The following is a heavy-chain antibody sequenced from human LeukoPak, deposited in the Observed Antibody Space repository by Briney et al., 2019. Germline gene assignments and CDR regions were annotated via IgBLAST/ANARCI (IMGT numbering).Heavy chain of an antibody. CDR2: IYYSGST. J-gene: IGHJ4*02. CDR3: ARVRGWSQRADY. Sequence: SETLSLTCTVSGGSISSYYWSWIRQPPGKGLEWIGYIYYSGSTNYNPSLKSRVTISVDTSKNQFSLKLSSVTAADTAVYYCARVRGWSQRADYWGQGTLVTVSS. D-gene: IGHD6-19*01. CDR1: GGSISSYY. V-gene: IGHV4-59*01.